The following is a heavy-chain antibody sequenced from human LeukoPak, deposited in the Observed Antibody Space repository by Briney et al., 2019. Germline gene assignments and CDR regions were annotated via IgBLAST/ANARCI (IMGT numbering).Heavy chain of an antibody. CDR3: ARDPSYCSSTSCHPLNWFDP. J-gene: IGHJ5*02. Sequence: PGGSLRLSCAASGFTFSSNYMSWVRQAPGKGLEWVSVIYSGGSTYYADSVKGRFTISRDNSKNTLYLQMNSLRAEDTAVYYCARDPSYCSSTSCHPLNWFDPWGQGTLVTVSS. CDR2: IYSGGST. D-gene: IGHD2-2*01. CDR1: GFTFSSNY. V-gene: IGHV3-53*01.